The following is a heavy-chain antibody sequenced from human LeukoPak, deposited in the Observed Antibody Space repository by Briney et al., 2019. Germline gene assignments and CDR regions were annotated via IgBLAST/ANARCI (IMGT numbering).Heavy chain of an antibody. CDR1: GYTFTSYA. CDR3: ARDPNTLLAWFDS. J-gene: IGHJ5*01. CDR2: INAGNGNT. Sequence: ASVKVSCKASGYTFTSYAMHWVRQAPGQRLEWMGWINAGNGNTKYSQKFQGRVTITTDTSTSTAYMELRSLRSDDTAVYYCARDPNTLLAWFDSWGQGTLVTVSS. V-gene: IGHV1-3*01. D-gene: IGHD3-10*01.